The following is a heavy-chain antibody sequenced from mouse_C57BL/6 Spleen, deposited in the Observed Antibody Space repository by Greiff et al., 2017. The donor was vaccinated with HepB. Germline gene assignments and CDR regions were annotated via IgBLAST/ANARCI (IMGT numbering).Heavy chain of an antibody. V-gene: IGHV5-16*01. CDR3: ARDHDYGNYGGYFDV. CDR2: INYDGSST. Sequence: EVKLMESEGGLVQPGSSMKLSCTASGFTFSDYYMAWVRQVPEKGLEWVANINYDGSSTYYLDSLKSRFIISRDNAKNILYLQMSSLKSEDTATYYCARDHDYGNYGGYFDVWGTGTTVTVSS. D-gene: IGHD2-1*01. J-gene: IGHJ1*03. CDR1: GFTFSDYY.